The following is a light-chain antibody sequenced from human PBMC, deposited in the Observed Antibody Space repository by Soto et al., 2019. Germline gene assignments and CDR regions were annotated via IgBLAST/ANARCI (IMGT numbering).Light chain of an antibody. Sequence: QSVLAQPASVSGSPGQSITISCTGASGYVGTYSLVSWYQQPPGKAPKVVIYEGHKRPSGVPDRFSGSTSVNTASLTISGLQTDDEADYYCCLYVGATTYVFGTGTKVTVL. J-gene: IGLJ1*01. CDR3: CLYVGATTYV. V-gene: IGLV2-23*01. CDR1: SGYVGTYSL. CDR2: EGH.